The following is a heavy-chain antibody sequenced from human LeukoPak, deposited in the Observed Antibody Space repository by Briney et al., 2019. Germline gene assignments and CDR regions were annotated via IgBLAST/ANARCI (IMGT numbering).Heavy chain of an antibody. CDR3: AVSDDYGDPTSDYYYYGMDV. V-gene: IGHV1-69*04. J-gene: IGHJ6*02. D-gene: IGHD4-17*01. CDR2: IIPILGIA. CDR1: GDTFSSYA. Sequence: SVKVSCKASGDTFSSYAISWVRQAPGQGLEWMGRIIPILGIANYAQKFQGRVTITADKSTSTAYMELSSLRSEDTAVYYCAVSDDYGDPTSDYYYYGMDVWGQGTTVTVSS.